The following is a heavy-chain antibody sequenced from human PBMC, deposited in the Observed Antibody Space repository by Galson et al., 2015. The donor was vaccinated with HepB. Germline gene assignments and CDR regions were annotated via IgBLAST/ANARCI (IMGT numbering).Heavy chain of an antibody. V-gene: IGHV3-23*01. CDR3: AKGRASGYYIFDY. CDR1: GFTFTSYA. Sequence: SLRLSCAASGFTFTSYAMTWVRQTPGKGLEWVSVLSGSGGSTYYADSVKGRFTISRDDPKNTLYLQMSSLRAEDTAVYYCAKGRASGYYIFDYWGQETLVTVSS. D-gene: IGHD3-22*01. CDR2: LSGSGGST. J-gene: IGHJ4*02.